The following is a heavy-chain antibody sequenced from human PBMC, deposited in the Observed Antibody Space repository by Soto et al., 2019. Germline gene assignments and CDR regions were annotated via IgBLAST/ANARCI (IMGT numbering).Heavy chain of an antibody. CDR3: ARDHCGGDCYSVGGY. CDR2: ISDEGSNK. V-gene: IGHV3-30-3*01. J-gene: IGHJ4*02. Sequence: QVQLVESGGGVVQPGRSLRLSCAASGFTFSSYAMHWVRQAPGKGLEWVAVISDEGSNKYYADSVKGRFTISRDNSKNTLYLQMNSLRADDTAVYYCARDHCGGDCYSVGGYWGQGTLVTVSS. CDR1: GFTFSSYA. D-gene: IGHD2-21*02.